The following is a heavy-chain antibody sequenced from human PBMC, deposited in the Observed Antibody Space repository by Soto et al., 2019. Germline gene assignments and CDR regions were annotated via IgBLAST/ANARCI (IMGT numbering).Heavy chain of an antibody. CDR1: GFRLRDYV. D-gene: IGHD2-8*02. Sequence: EVQLLESGGGLVQPGGSLRLSCEASGFRLRDYVISWVRQAPGKGLEWVSAFGDVAGGAHYADSVRGRFTVSRDDSRNTLFLQMSSLRSEDTAIYHCAKQAYCTRGGCSLSLWFDPRGQGTLVTVSS. CDR3: AKQAYCTRGGCSLSLWFDP. CDR2: FGDVAGGA. J-gene: IGHJ5*02. V-gene: IGHV3-23*01.